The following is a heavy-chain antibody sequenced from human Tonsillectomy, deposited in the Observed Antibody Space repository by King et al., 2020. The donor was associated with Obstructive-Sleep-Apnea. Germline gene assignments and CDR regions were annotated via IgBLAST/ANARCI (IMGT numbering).Heavy chain of an antibody. CDR1: GYRFTSYW. CDR3: ARHVEGSSWYGGWFDP. D-gene: IGHD6-13*01. Sequence: VQLVESGAEVKKPGESLRISCKGSGYRFTSYWISWVRQMPGKGLEWMGRIDPSDSYSKYSLSFQGHVTISVDKSISTAYLQWSSLKASDTAMYYCARHVEGSSWYGGWFDPWGQGTLVTVSS. J-gene: IGHJ5*02. V-gene: IGHV5-10-1*03. CDR2: IDPSDSYS.